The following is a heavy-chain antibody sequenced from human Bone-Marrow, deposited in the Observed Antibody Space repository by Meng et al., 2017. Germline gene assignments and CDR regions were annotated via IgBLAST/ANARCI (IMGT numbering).Heavy chain of an antibody. CDR3: ARDVGVVVVAAGFDY. V-gene: IGHV3-11*01. CDR2: ISSSGSTI. D-gene: IGHD2-15*01. Sequence: GESLKISCAASGFIFSDYYMSWIRQAPGKGLKWVSYISSSGSTIYYADSVKGRFTISRDNAKNSLYLQMNSLSAEDTAVYYCARDVGVVVVAAGFDYWGQGTLVTVSS. J-gene: IGHJ4*02. CDR1: GFIFSDYY.